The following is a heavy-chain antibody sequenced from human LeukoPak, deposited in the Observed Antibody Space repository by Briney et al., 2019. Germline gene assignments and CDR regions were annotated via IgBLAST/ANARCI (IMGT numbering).Heavy chain of an antibody. Sequence: SVKVSCKASGGTFSSYAISWVRQAPGQGLEWMGGIIPIFGTANYAQKFQGRVTITTDESTSTAYMELSSLRSEDTAVYYCAREAYYYDSSGYRSHAFDYWGQGTLVTVSS. CDR2: IIPIFGTA. J-gene: IGHJ4*02. CDR3: AREAYYYDSSGYRSHAFDY. V-gene: IGHV1-69*05. D-gene: IGHD3-22*01. CDR1: GGTFSSYA.